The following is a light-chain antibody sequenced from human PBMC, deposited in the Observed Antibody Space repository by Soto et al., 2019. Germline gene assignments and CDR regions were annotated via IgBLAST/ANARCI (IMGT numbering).Light chain of an antibody. Sequence: EIVLTQSPATLSLSPGERATLSCRASQSVRSYLAWYQQKIGQAPRLLIYDASNRATGIPARFSGSGSGTDFTLTISSLEPEDFAVYYCQQRSNWPLTFGGETKVEIK. J-gene: IGKJ4*01. CDR2: DAS. V-gene: IGKV3-11*01. CDR1: QSVRSY. CDR3: QQRSNWPLT.